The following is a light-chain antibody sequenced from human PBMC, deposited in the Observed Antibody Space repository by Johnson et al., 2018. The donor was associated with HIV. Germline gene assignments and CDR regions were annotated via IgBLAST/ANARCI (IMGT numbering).Light chain of an antibody. CDR1: SSNIGNNY. J-gene: IGLJ1*01. V-gene: IGLV1-51*01. CDR3: GTWDNSLRTAF. Sequence: QSVLTQPPSVSAAPGQKVTISCSGSSSNIGNNYVSWYQQLQGTAPKLLIYDNNRRPPGFPDRFFGPNSGTYATLGITGLQTGDEADYFCGTWDNSLRTAFFGTGTKVTVL. CDR2: DNN.